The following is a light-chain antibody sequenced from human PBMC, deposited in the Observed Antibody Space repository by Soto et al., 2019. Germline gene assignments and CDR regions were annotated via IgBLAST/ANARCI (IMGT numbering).Light chain of an antibody. CDR3: QQRSNWPIT. Sequence: EIVLTQSPATLSLSPGERATLSCRASQNINRYLAWYHQKPGQPPSLLIYDASTRATGIPARFSGSGSGTDFTLTISRLEPEDFAVYYCQQRSNWPITFGQGTRLEIK. CDR2: DAS. V-gene: IGKV3-11*01. J-gene: IGKJ5*01. CDR1: QNINRY.